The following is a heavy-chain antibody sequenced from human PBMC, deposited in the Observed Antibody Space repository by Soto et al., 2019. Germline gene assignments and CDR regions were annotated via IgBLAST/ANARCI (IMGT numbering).Heavy chain of an antibody. CDR3: AREGNLGRWLQPLDF. Sequence: LSLTCTVSGGSISSGGYYWSWIRQHPGKGLEWIGYIYYSGSTNYNPSLKSRVSMSVDTSKNQFSLRLSSVTAADTAKYFCAREGNLGRWLQPLDFWGQGTLVTVSS. V-gene: IGHV4-31*03. CDR2: IYYSGST. J-gene: IGHJ4*02. CDR1: GGSISSGGYY. D-gene: IGHD5-12*01.